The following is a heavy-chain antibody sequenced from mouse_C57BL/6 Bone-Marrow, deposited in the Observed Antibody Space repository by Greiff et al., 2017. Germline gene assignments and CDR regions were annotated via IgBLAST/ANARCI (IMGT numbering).Heavy chain of an antibody. CDR3: NSSDGSSDWYFDV. CDR1: GFNIKDYY. D-gene: IGHD1-1*01. Sequence: VPLQQSGAELVRPGASVKLSCAASGFNIKDYYMHWVKQRPEQGLEWIGRIGPEDGDTEYAPKFQGKATITADTSSNTAYLQLSSLTSEDTAVYYCNSSDGSSDWYFDVGGTGTTVTVSA. J-gene: IGHJ1*03. CDR2: IGPEDGDT. V-gene: IGHV14-1*01.